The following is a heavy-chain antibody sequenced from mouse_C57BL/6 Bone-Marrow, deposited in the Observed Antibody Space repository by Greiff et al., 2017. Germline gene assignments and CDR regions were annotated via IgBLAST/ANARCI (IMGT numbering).Heavy chain of an antibody. CDR2: IYPRSGNT. J-gene: IGHJ3*01. D-gene: IGHD2-3*01. V-gene: IGHV1-81*01. CDR3: ARLGEYDGYVAWFAY. Sequence: VQLQESGAELARPGASVKLSCKASGYTFTSYGISWVKQRTGQGLEWIGEIYPRSGNTYYNEKFKGKATLTADKSTSTAYMELRSLTSEDSAVYFCARLGEYDGYVAWFAYWCQGTLVTVSA. CDR1: GYTFTSYG.